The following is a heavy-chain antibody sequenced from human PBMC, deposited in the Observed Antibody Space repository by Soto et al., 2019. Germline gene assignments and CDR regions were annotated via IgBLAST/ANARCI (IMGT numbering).Heavy chain of an antibody. J-gene: IGHJ4*02. D-gene: IGHD5-18*01. CDR1: GGSISSYY. CDR2: IYYTGST. Sequence: SETLSLTCTVSGGSISSYYWSWIRQPPGKGLEWIGYIYYTGSTNYNPSLKSRVTISVDTSKNQFSLQLSSVTAADTAVYYCARLHTAIIDYWGRGTLVTVSS. V-gene: IGHV4-59*01. CDR3: ARLHTAIIDY.